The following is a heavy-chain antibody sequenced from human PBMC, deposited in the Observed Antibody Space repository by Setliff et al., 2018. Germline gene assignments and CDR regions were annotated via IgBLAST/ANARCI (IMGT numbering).Heavy chain of an antibody. CDR2: IGVYSGNT. Sequence: GASVKVSCKASGYTFTESIVSWVRQAPGQGLEWLGWIGVYSGNTYTAQRFQGRVTMTTDTSTNMAYLELRGLRSDDTAVYYCLRLVRYCSRTSCQSTSGDEVWGQGTLVTVSS. D-gene: IGHD2-8*01. CDR3: LRLVRYCSRTSCQSTSGDEV. V-gene: IGHV1-18*01. CDR1: GYTFTESI. J-gene: IGHJ4*02.